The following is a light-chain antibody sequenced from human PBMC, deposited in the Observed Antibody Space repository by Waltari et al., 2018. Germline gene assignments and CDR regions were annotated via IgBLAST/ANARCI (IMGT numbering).Light chain of an antibody. CDR1: QSVSSN. Sequence: EIVMTQSPATLSVSPGERATLSCRASQSVSSNLAWYQQKPGQAPRLLIYGASTRPTGIPARFSGSGSGTKFTLTISSLQSEDFAVYYCQQYNNWPFTFGPGTKVDIK. CDR3: QQYNNWPFT. CDR2: GAS. V-gene: IGKV3-15*01. J-gene: IGKJ3*01.